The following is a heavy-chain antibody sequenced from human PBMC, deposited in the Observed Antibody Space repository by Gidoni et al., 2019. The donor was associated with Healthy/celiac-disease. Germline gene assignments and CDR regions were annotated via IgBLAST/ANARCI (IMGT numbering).Heavy chain of an antibody. J-gene: IGHJ4*02. D-gene: IGHD5-18*01. Sequence: EVQLVESGGGLIQPGGSLRLSCAASGLTVSSNYMSWVRQAPGKGLEWVSVIYSGGSTYYADSVKGRFTISRDNSKNTLYLQMNSLRAEDTAVYYCARVLGIQLWALDYWGQGTLVTVSS. CDR3: ARVLGIQLWALDY. CDR2: IYSGGST. CDR1: GLTVSSNY. V-gene: IGHV3-53*01.